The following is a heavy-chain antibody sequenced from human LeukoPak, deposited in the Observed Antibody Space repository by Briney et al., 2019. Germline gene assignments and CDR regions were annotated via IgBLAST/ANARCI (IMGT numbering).Heavy chain of an antibody. J-gene: IGHJ4*02. Sequence: SETLSLTCAVSGYSISSGYYWGWIRQPPGKGLEWIGNVYQSGITYYNASLKSRFTISVDTSKNQFSLKLNSVTAADTAVYYCARRYSNSYFDYWGQGTLVTVSS. D-gene: IGHD4-11*01. V-gene: IGHV4-38-2*01. CDR3: ARRYSNSYFDY. CDR1: GYSISSGYY. CDR2: VYQSGIT.